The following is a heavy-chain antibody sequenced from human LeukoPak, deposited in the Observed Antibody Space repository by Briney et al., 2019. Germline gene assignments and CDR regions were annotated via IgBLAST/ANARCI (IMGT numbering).Heavy chain of an antibody. D-gene: IGHD4-17*01. CDR3: ARTYGDYGGYFDY. V-gene: IGHV4-59*04. CDR2: IYYSGST. J-gene: IGHJ4*02. Sequence: KPSETLSLTCTVSGGSISNYYWSWIRQPPGKGLEWIGYIYYSGSTYYNPSLKSRVTISVDTSKNQFSLKLSSVTAADTAVYYCARTYGDYGGYFDYWGQGTLVTVSS. CDR1: GGSISNYY.